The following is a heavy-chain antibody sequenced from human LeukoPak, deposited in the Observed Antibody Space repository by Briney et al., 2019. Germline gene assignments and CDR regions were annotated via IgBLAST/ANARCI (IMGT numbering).Heavy chain of an antibody. D-gene: IGHD3-3*01. CDR1: GFTFSSYA. V-gene: IGHV3-23*01. CDR3: AKDLNFWSGYYDGFDY. Sequence: GGSLRLSCAASGFTFSSYAMSWVRQAPGKGLELVSAISGSGGSTYYADSVKGRFTISRDNSKNTLYLQMNSLRAEDTAVYYCAKDLNFWSGYYDGFDYWGQGTLVTVSS. J-gene: IGHJ4*02. CDR2: ISGSGGST.